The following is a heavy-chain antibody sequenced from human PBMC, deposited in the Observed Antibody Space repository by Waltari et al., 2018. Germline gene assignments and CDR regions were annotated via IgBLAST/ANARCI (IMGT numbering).Heavy chain of an antibody. Sequence: QVQLVQSEAEVQTPGSSVKVPCRASGGTFSHHAINWVRMAPGQGLEWMGRSIPFLDVTKYAGNFQGRVTFTADQSTGTAFMELSSLRSDDTAVYYCARGREPGLVVLPADVWGQGTTVTVAS. CDR2: SIPFLDVT. CDR1: GGTFSHHA. J-gene: IGHJ6*02. V-gene: IGHV1-69*09. D-gene: IGHD2-2*01. CDR3: ARGREPGLVVLPADV.